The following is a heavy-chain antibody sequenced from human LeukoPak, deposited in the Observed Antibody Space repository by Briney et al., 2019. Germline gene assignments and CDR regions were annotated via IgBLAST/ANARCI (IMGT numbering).Heavy chain of an antibody. V-gene: IGHV1-8*01. Sequence: ASVKVSCKASGYTFTSYDINWVRQATGQGLEWMGWMNPKSGNTGYAQKFQGRVTMTRNTSISTAYMELSSLRSEDTAVYYCARGKGPGRYSYGYHYYYYMDVWGKGTTVTISS. CDR1: GYTFTSYD. CDR2: MNPKSGNT. J-gene: IGHJ6*03. D-gene: IGHD5-18*01. CDR3: ARGKGPGRYSYGYHYYYYMDV.